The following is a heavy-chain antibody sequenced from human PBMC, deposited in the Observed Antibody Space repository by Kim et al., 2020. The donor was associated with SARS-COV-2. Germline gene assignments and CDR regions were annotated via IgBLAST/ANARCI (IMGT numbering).Heavy chain of an antibody. Sequence: ASVKVSCKASGYTLTNNGLHWVRQAPGEGLEWVGWINPGNGNTGYSRKLQGRVTISRDTPASTAYMELTSLRSEDTAVYYCARTGNLDYWGQGTLVIVSS. CDR3: ARTGNLDY. CDR2: INPGNGNT. J-gene: IGHJ4*02. V-gene: IGHV1-3*01. D-gene: IGHD1-1*01. CDR1: GYTLTNNG.